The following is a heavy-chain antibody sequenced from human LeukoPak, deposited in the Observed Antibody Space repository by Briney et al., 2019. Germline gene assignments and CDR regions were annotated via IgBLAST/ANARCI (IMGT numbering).Heavy chain of an antibody. CDR1: GGSISSNSYY. CDR2: IYDSGST. J-gene: IGHJ4*02. CDR3: ARIAVAEDYCFDY. Sequence: SETLSLTCTVSGGSISSNSYYWGWIRQPPGKGLEWIGSIYDSGSTYYNPSLKSRVTISVDTSKNQFSLKLRSVTAADTAVYYCARIAVAEDYCFDYWGQGTLVTVSS. V-gene: IGHV4-39*01. D-gene: IGHD6-19*01.